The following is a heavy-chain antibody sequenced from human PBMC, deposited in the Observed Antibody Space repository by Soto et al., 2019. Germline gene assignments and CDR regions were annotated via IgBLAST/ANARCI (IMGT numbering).Heavy chain of an antibody. V-gene: IGHV4-39*01. CDR1: GGSISSGDYY. J-gene: IGHJ4*02. Sequence: PSETLSLTCTVSGGSISSGDYYWGWIRQPPGEGLEWIGTFYYSESTYYNPSLESRVTISVDTSKNQFSLKVSSVTVADTAVYYCARGLITGSQYSGGWYYFDSWGQGTQVTVSS. CDR2: FYYSEST. CDR3: ARGLITGSQYSGGWYYFDS. D-gene: IGHD1-26*01.